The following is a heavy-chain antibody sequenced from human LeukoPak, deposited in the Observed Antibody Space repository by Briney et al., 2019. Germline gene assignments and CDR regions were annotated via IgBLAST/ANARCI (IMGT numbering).Heavy chain of an antibody. V-gene: IGHV5-51*01. CDR3: ARRCSGNCYSFDY. CDR2: IYPGDSDT. Sequence: PGESLKISCKGSGYSFSSYWIGWVRQMHGKGPEWMGVIYPGDSDTRYSPSFQGQVTISADKSISTAYPQWSSLKASDSAMYYCARRCSGNCYSFDYWGQGSLVTVSS. CDR1: GYSFSSYW. J-gene: IGHJ4*02. D-gene: IGHD2-21*02.